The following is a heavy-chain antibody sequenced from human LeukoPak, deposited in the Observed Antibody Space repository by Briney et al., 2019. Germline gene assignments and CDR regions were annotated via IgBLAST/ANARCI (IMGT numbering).Heavy chain of an antibody. CDR2: IWYDGSNK. Sequence: GGSLRLSCAASGFTFSSYGMHWVRQAPGKGLEWVAVIWYDGSNKYYADSVKGRFTISRDNSKNTLYLQMNSLRAEDTAVYYCARSRSPKEDYYGMGVWGKGTTVTVSS. V-gene: IGHV3-33*01. CDR1: GFTFSSYG. CDR3: ARSRSPKEDYYGMGV. D-gene: IGHD1-26*01. J-gene: IGHJ6*04.